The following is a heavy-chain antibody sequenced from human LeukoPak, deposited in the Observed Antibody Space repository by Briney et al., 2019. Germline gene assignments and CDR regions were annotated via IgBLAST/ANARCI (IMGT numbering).Heavy chain of an antibody. V-gene: IGHV3-23*01. CDR1: GFTFSSYA. D-gene: IGHD6-19*01. CDR3: AKERKTSSGWYGGSDY. J-gene: IGHJ4*02. CDR2: ISGSGGST. Sequence: GGSLRLSCAASGFTFSSYAMSWVRQAPGKGLEWVSAISGSGGSTYYADSVKGRFTISRDNSKNTLYLQMNSLRAEDTAVYYCAKERKTSSGWYGGSDYWGQGTLVTVSS.